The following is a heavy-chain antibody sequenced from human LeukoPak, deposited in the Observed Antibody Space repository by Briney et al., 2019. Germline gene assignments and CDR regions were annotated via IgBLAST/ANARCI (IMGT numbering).Heavy chain of an antibody. V-gene: IGHV3-74*01. J-gene: IGHJ4*02. CDR2: INSDGSST. D-gene: IGHD2-2*01. CDR3: ASIVDVVVPAARGATDY. Sequence: PGGSLRLSCAASGFTFSSYWMHWVRQAPGKGLVWVSRINSDGSSTSYADSVKGRFTISRDNAKNTLYLQMNSLRAEDTAVYYCASIVDVVVPAARGATDYWGQGTLVTVSS. CDR1: GFTFSSYW.